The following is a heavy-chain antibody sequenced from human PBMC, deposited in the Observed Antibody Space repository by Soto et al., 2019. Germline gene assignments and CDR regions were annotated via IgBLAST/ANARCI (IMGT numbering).Heavy chain of an antibody. V-gene: IGHV1-8*01. J-gene: IGHJ4*02. CDR3: ARVSFSDFWSGYFNY. CDR1: GYTFTSYD. Sequence: ASVKVSCKASGYTFTSYDINWVRQATGQGLEWMGWMNPNSGNTGYAQKFQGRVTMTRNTSISTAYMELSSLRSEDTAVYYCARVSFSDFWSGYFNYWAQRTLVTVSS. CDR2: MNPNSGNT. D-gene: IGHD3-3*01.